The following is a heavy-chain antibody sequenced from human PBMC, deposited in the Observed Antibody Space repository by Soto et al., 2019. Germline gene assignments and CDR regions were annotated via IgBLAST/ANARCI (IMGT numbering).Heavy chain of an antibody. V-gene: IGHV4-34*01. Sequence: SETLSLTCAVYGGSCSCYYWSWIRQPPGKGLEWIGEINHSGSTNYNPSLKSRVTISVDTSKNQFSLKLSSVTAADTAVYYCARDPKRFGVVPSNWLDPWGQGNLVTVSS. J-gene: IGHJ5*02. CDR3: ARDPKRFGVVPSNWLDP. CDR2: INHSGST. D-gene: IGHD3-3*01. CDR1: GGSCSCYY.